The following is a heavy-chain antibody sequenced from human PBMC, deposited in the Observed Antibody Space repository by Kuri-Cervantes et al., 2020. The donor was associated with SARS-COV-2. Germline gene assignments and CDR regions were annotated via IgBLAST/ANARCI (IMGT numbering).Heavy chain of an antibody. CDR1: GGSISSYY. D-gene: IGHD2-2*02. Sequence: SETLSLTCTVSGGSISSYYWSWIRQPPGKGLEWIGYIYYSGSTNYNPSLKSRVTISVDTSKNQFSLKLSSVTAADTAVYYCARPGYCSSTSCYNNWFDPWGQGTLVTVSS. CDR2: IYYSGST. CDR3: ARPGYCSSTSCYNNWFDP. J-gene: IGHJ5*02. V-gene: IGHV4-59*12.